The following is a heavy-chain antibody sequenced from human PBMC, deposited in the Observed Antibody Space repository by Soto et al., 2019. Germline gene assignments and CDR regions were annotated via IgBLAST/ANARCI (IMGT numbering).Heavy chain of an antibody. CDR2: ISAYNGNT. J-gene: IGHJ4*02. CDR1: GYTFTSYG. CDR3: ARDPIHGEIDCSSTSCLDY. D-gene: IGHD2-2*01. Sequence: ASVKVSCKASGYTFTSYGISWVRQAPGQGLEWMGWISAYNGNTNHAQKLQGRVTMTTDTSTSTAYTELRSLRSDDTAVYYCARDPIHGEIDCSSTSCLDYWGQGTLVTVSS. V-gene: IGHV1-18*01.